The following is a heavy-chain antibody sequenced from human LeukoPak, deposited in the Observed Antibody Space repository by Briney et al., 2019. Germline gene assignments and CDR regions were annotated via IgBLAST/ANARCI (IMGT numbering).Heavy chain of an antibody. D-gene: IGHD5-24*01. CDR1: GFTVSSNY. J-gene: IGHJ4*02. CDR2: IYSGGST. Sequence: GGSLRLSCAASGFTVSSNYMSWVRQAPGKGLEWVSVIYSGGSTYYADSVKGRFTISRDNSKNTLYLQMNSLRAEDTAVYFCARSRDGYRRFDSWGQGTLVTVSS. V-gene: IGHV3-53*01. CDR3: ARSRDGYRRFDS.